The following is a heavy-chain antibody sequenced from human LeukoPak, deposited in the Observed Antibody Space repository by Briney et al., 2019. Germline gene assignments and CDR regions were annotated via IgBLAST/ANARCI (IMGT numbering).Heavy chain of an antibody. J-gene: IGHJ4*02. D-gene: IGHD3-22*01. V-gene: IGHV1-46*01. Sequence: ASVKVSCKASGFTFTNEDIHWVRQAPGQGLEWMGMIYSSGANTRYAQRFQGRVTMTSDTSTSTVFMELRSLRSEDTAVYYCARVLLQYYDSSGYDVFDSWGQGTLVTVSS. CDR1: GFTFTNED. CDR2: IYSSGANT. CDR3: ARVLLQYYDSSGYDVFDS.